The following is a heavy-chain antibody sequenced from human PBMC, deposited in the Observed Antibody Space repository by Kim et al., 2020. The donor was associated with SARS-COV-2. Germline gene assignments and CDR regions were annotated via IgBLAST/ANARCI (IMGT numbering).Heavy chain of an antibody. J-gene: IGHJ4*02. CDR2: ISYDGSNK. CDR1: GFTFSSYA. CDR3: ARGELLWFGESPDY. D-gene: IGHD3-10*01. Sequence: GGSLRLSCAASGFTFSSYALHWVRQAPGKGLEWVAVISYDGSNKYYADSVKGRFTISRDNSKNTLYLQMNSLRAEDTAVYYCARGELLWFGESPDYWGQG. V-gene: IGHV3-30*04.